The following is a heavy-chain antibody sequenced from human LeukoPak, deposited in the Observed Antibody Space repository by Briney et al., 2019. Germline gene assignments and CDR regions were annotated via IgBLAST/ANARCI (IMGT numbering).Heavy chain of an antibody. CDR1: GGSVSSNNYQ. D-gene: IGHD3-10*01. J-gene: IGHJ4*02. CDR3: ARRLVGQTFDY. V-gene: IGHV4-61*01. CDR2: IYHSGST. Sequence: SETLSLTCTVSGGSVSSNNYQWNWIRHPPGKGLEWIGDIYHSGSTNYNPSLKSRVTISVDTSKNQFSLKLSSVTAADTAVYYCARRLVGQTFDYWGQGTLVTVSS.